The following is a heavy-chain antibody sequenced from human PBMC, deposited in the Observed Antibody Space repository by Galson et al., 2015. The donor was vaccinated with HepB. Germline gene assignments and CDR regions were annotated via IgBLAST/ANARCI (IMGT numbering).Heavy chain of an antibody. J-gene: IGHJ4*02. D-gene: IGHD4-23*01. CDR2: FDPEDGET. V-gene: IGHV1-24*01. CDR1: GYTLTELS. CDR3: ATDLTTVVTLSG. Sequence: SVKVSCKVSGYTLTELSMHWVRQAPGKGLEWMGGFDPEDGETIYAQKFQGRVTMTEDTSTDTAYMELSSLRSEDTAVYYCATDLTTVVTLSGWGQGTLVTVSS.